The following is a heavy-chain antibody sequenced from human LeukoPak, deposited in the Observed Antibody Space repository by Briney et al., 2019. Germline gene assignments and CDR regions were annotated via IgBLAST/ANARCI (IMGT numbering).Heavy chain of an antibody. Sequence: GGSLRLSCAASGFTFSSYGRHWVRQAPGKGLEWMAFIRYDGSNKYYADSVKSQITISRDNSRNTLYLQMNSLRTEDTAVYYCAKRTPTNYYYYYMDVWGKGTTVTVSS. J-gene: IGHJ6*03. V-gene: IGHV3-30*02. CDR2: IRYDGSNK. CDR3: AKRTPTNYYYYYMDV. CDR1: GFTFSSYG.